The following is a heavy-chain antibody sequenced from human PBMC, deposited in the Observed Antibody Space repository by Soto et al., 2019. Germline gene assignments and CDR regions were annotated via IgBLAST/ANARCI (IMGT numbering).Heavy chain of an antibody. V-gene: IGHV4-59*08. CDR1: GGSISSYY. D-gene: IGHD3-10*01. Sequence: SETLSLTCTVSGGSISSYYWSWIRQPPGKGLEWIGYIYYSGSTNYNPSLKSRVTISVDTSKNQFSLKLSSVTAADTAVYYCARHLLGFGEIYFDYWGQGTLVTVSS. J-gene: IGHJ4*02. CDR3: ARHLLGFGEIYFDY. CDR2: IYYSGST.